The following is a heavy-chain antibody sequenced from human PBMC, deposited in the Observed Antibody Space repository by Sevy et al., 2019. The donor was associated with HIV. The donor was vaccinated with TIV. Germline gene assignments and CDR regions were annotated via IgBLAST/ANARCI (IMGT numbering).Heavy chain of an antibody. V-gene: IGHV3-48*02. CDR2: ISSGWSTI. D-gene: IGHD3-22*01. CDR3: ARAPLHYYDSSGTMSGFDY. J-gene: IGHJ4*02. CDR1: GFTFSSYS. Sequence: GGSLRLSCAASGFTFSSYSMNWVRQAPGKGLEWVSYISSGWSTIYYADSVKGRFTISRDNAINSLYLQMNSLIDEDTVVYFCARAPLHYYDSSGTMSGFDYWGQGTLVTVSS.